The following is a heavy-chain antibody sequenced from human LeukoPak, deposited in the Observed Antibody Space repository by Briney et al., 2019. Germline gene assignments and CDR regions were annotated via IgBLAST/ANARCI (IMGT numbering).Heavy chain of an antibody. CDR3: ARAILHLNTVTNEAGYYYYYGMDV. Sequence: GGSLRLSCAASGFTFSNAWMSWVRQAPGKGLEWVGRIKSKTDGGTTDYAAPVKGRFTISRDDSKNTLYLQMNSLRAEDTAVYYCARAILHLNTVTNEAGYYYYYGMDVWGQGTTVTVSS. V-gene: IGHV3-15*01. CDR1: GFTFSNAW. CDR2: IKSKTDGGTT. J-gene: IGHJ6*02. D-gene: IGHD4-17*01.